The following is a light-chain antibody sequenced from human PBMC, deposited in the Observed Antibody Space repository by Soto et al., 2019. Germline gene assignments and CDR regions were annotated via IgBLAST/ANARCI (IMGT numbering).Light chain of an antibody. J-gene: IGKJ4*01. CDR1: QRVSNH. CDR2: ATS. V-gene: IGKV3-15*01. CDR3: QQYNSCPLT. Sequence: EIVMTQSPATLSVSPGETASLSCRASQRVSNHFAWYQQKPGQAPRLLIYATSTRATGIPVRFSGSGSETEFTLTIRSLQSEDFATYYCQQYNSCPLTFGEGTKVDI.